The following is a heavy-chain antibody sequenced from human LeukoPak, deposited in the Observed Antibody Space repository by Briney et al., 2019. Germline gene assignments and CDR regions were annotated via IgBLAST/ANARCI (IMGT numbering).Heavy chain of an antibody. D-gene: IGHD2-2*01. Sequence: ASVKVSCKASGYTFTSYGISWVRQAPGQGLEWMGWISAYNGNTNYAQKLQGRVTMTTDTSTSTAYMELRSLRSDDTAVYYCARAQPLIGPSDAFDIWGQGTMVTVSS. V-gene: IGHV1-18*01. CDR1: GYTFTSYG. J-gene: IGHJ3*02. CDR2: ISAYNGNT. CDR3: ARAQPLIGPSDAFDI.